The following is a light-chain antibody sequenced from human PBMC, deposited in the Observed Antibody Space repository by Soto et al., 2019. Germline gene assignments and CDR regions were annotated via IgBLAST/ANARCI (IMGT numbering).Light chain of an antibody. CDR1: SSDVGGYNY. CDR3: SSYAGSNNLV. J-gene: IGLJ1*01. V-gene: IGLV2-8*01. CDR2: EVS. Sequence: QSALTQPPSASGSPGQSVTISCTGTSSDVGGYNYVSWYQQHPGKAPKLMIYEVSKRPSGVSDRFSGSKSGNTASLTVSGLHSENEADYYCSSYAGSNNLVFGTGTKLTVL.